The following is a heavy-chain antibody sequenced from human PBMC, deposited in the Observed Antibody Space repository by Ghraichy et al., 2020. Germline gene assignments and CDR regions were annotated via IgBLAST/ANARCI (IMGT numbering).Heavy chain of an antibody. CDR3: ARAHLYYDFWSGYLSHGMDV. V-gene: IGHV1-3*01. CDR1: GYTFTSYA. J-gene: IGHJ6*02. D-gene: IGHD3-3*01. CDR2: INASNGNT. Sequence: ASVKVSCKASGYTFTSYAMHWVRQAPGQRLEWMGWINASNGNTNYSQKFQGRVTITRDTSASTAYMELRSLRSEDTAVYYCARAHLYYDFWSGYLSHGMDVWGQGTTVTVSS.